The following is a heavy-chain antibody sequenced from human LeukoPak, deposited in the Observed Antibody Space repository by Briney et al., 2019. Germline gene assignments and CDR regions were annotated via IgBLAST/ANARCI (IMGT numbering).Heavy chain of an antibody. CDR1: GFIFSSYG. J-gene: IGHJ4*02. CDR2: IWYDGSNE. D-gene: IGHD4-23*01. Sequence: GGSLRLSCAASGFIFSSYGMHWVRQAPGKGLEWVAVIWYDGSNEYYADSVKGRFTIPRDNSKNTLYLQMNSLRAEDTAVYYCARDHSYGGKIPLFDYWGQGTLVTVSS. V-gene: IGHV3-33*01. CDR3: ARDHSYGGKIPLFDY.